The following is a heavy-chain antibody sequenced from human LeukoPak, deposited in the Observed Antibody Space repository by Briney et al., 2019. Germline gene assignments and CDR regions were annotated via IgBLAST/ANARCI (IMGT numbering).Heavy chain of an antibody. J-gene: IGHJ6*02. CDR3: ASDYVLRYFDWLLVPSYYYYGMDV. Sequence: GGSLRLSCAASGFTFSSYSMNWVRQAPGKGLEWVSSISSSSSYIYYADSVKGRFTISRDNAKNSLYLQMNSLRAEDTAVYYCASDYVLRYFDWLLVPSYYYYGMDVWGQGTTVTVSS. D-gene: IGHD3-9*01. CDR2: ISSSSSYI. CDR1: GFTFSSYS. V-gene: IGHV3-21*01.